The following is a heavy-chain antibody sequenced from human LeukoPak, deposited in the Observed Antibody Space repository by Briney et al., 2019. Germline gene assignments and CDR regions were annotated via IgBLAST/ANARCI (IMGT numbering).Heavy chain of an antibody. J-gene: IGHJ6*02. CDR2: ISWNSGSI. CDR3: AKDTHPWSIELDYYYGMDV. V-gene: IGHV3-9*01. D-gene: IGHD1-7*01. CDR1: GFTFDDYA. Sequence: GGSLRLSCAASGFTFDDYAMHWVRQAPGKGLEWVPGISWNSGSIGYADSVKGRFTISRDNAKNSLYLQMNSLRAEDTALYYCAKDTHPWSIELDYYYGMDVWGQGTTVTVSS.